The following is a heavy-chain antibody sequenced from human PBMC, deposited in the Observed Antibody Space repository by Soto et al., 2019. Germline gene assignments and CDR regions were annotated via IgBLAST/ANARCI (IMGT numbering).Heavy chain of an antibody. CDR1: GVTFSSDG. D-gene: IGHD6-13*01. CDR2: IWYDGSNK. V-gene: IGHV3-33*01. Sequence: GGSLRLSCAASGVTFSSDGMHWVRQAPGKGLEWVAVIWYDGSNKYYADSVKGRFTISRDNSKNTLYLQMNSLRAEDTAVYYCARDSRSSSSSGGYFQHWGQGTLVTVSS. CDR3: ARDSRSSSSSGGYFQH. J-gene: IGHJ1*01.